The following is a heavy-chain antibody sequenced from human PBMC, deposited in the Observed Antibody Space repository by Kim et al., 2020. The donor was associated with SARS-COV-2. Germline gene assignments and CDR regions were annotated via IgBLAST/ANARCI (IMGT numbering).Heavy chain of an antibody. CDR1: GITFTSHA. Sequence: GGSLRLSCAASGITFTSHAMSWVRQVPGKGLEWVSSISGGGDRKYYLDSVKGRFTMYRDNSKNTLYLQMKSLRAEDTAVYYCAKEMTSPVFGIIATWGQGTLVTVSS. CDR3: AKEMTSPVFGIIAT. CDR2: ISGGGDRK. D-gene: IGHD2-21*01. J-gene: IGHJ5*02. V-gene: IGHV3-23*01.